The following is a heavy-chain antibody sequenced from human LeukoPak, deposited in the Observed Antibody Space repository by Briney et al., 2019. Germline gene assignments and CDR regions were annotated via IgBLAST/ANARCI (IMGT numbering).Heavy chain of an antibody. J-gene: IGHJ5*02. CDR1: GFSLKSYGVG. Sequence: GSGPTLVNPTQTLTLTCTFSGFSLKSYGVGVGWIRQPPGRAPEWLALIYWDDDRRYSQSLKNRLIITKDTSRNQVVLILSNVDPTDTAIYYCAKRGRGDCSGGSRYYGWFDPWGQGILVTVSS. D-gene: IGHD2-15*01. V-gene: IGHV2-5*02. CDR3: AKRGRGDCSGGSRYYGWFDP. CDR2: IYWDDDR.